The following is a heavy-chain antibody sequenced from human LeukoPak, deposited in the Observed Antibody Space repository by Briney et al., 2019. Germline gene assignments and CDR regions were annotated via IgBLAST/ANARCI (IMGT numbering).Heavy chain of an antibody. V-gene: IGHV3-7*01. D-gene: IGHD2-8*01. CDR1: GFTFSRYW. CDR3: ARGPTNGQAFDY. Sequence: GGSLRLSCVASGFTFSRYWMHWVRQAPGKGLEWVASIREDGSEKTSVDSVKGRFTISRDNAKNSLYLQMDSLRAEDTAVYYCARGPTNGQAFDYWGQGTLVSVSS. CDR2: IREDGSEK. J-gene: IGHJ4*02.